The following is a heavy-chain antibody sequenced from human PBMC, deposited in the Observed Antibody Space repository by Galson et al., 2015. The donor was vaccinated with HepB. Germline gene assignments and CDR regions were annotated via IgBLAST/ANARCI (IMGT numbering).Heavy chain of an antibody. CDR3: ARETGGDYYGSGGGDY. V-gene: IGHV3-48*04. Sequence: SLRLSCAASGFTFSSYSMNWVRQAPGKGLEWFSYISSSSNTIYYADSVKGRFTISRDNAKNSLYLQMNSLRAEDTAVYYCARETGGDYYGSGGGDYWGQGTLVTVSS. J-gene: IGHJ4*02. CDR2: ISSSSNTI. CDR1: GFTFSSYS. D-gene: IGHD3-10*01.